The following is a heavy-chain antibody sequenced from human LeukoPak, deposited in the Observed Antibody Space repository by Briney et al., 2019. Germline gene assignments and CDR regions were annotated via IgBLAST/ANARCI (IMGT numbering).Heavy chain of an antibody. CDR2: IIPIFGTA. V-gene: IGHV1-69*01. CDR1: GGTFSSYA. Sequence: WVTVSCTASGGTFSSYAISWVRQAPGQGLEWMGGIIPIFGTANYAQKFQGRVTITADESTSTAYMELSSLRSEDTAVYYCANFPAMAGPWAYGMDVWGQGTTVTVSS. J-gene: IGHJ6*02. CDR3: ANFPAMAGPWAYGMDV. D-gene: IGHD6-19*01.